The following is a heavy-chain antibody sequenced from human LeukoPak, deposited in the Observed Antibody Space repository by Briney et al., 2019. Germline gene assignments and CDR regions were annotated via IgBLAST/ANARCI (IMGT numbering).Heavy chain of an antibody. CDR3: ARVMVKWGLAFDI. CDR2: IYSGGST. V-gene: IGHV3-66*01. D-gene: IGHD5-18*01. CDR1: GFTVSSNY. Sequence: GGSLRLSCAASGFTVSSNYMSWVRQAPGKGLEWVSLIYSGGSTYYADSVKGRFTISRDNSKNTLYLQMNSLRAEDTAVYYCARVMVKWGLAFDIWGRGTMVTVSS. J-gene: IGHJ3*02.